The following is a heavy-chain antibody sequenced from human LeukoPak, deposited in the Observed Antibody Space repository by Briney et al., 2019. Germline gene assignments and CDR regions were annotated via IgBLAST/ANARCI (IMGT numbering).Heavy chain of an antibody. CDR2: IIPIFGTA. D-gene: IGHD5-18*01. CDR3: ARGGYSYTGSWFDP. Sequence: SVKVSCKASGYTFTSYYMHWVRQAPGQGLEWMGGIIPIFGTANYAQKFQGRVTITADESTSTAYMELSSLRSEDTAVYYCARGGYSYTGSWFDPWGQGTLVTVSS. V-gene: IGHV1-69*13. J-gene: IGHJ5*02. CDR1: GYTFTSYY.